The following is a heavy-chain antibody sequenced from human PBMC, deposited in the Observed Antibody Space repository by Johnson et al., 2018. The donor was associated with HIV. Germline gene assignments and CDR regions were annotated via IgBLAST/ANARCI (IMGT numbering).Heavy chain of an antibody. Sequence: QVQLVESGGGVVQPGRSLRLSCAASGFTFSSYGMHWVRQAPGKGLEWVAVIWYDGSNKYYADSVNGRFTISRDKSKNTLYLQMNSLRAEDTAVYYCARVEQQRWLRGAFDIWGQGTMVTVSS. V-gene: IGHV3-33*01. CDR1: GFTFSSYG. CDR3: ARVEQQRWLRGAFDI. CDR2: IWYDGSNK. J-gene: IGHJ3*02. D-gene: IGHD5-18*01.